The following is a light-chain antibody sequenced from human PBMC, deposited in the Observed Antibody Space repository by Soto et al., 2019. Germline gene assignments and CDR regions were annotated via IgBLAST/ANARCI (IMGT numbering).Light chain of an antibody. Sequence: EIVMTQSPATLSVSPGERATLSCRASQSVSSNLAWYQQKPGQAPRLLICGASTRATGIPVRFSGSGSGTEFTLTISSLQSEDFAVYYCQQYNKWPRTFGQGTKVEIK. CDR3: QQYNKWPRT. V-gene: IGKV3D-15*01. CDR1: QSVSSN. CDR2: GAS. J-gene: IGKJ1*01.